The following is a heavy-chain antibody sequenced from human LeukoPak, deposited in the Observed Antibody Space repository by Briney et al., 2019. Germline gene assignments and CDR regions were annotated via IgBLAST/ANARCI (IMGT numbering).Heavy chain of an antibody. V-gene: IGHV4-38-2*02. Sequence: SETLSLTCTVSSYSISSGYYWGWLRQPPGKGLEWVGNIYHSGSTYYNPFLKGRVTISVDTSKNQFSLELSSVTAGDKAVYYCTREGLVGATAFDYWGQGTLVTVSS. D-gene: IGHD1-26*01. CDR2: IYHSGST. J-gene: IGHJ4*02. CDR3: TREGLVGATAFDY. CDR1: SYSISSGYY.